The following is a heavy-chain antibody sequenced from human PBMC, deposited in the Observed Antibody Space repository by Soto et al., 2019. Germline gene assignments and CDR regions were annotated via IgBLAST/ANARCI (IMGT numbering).Heavy chain of an antibody. CDR1: GGSISSSSYY. CDR3: SCPYGSGSQPLFFDY. D-gene: IGHD3-10*01. CDR2: IYYSGST. V-gene: IGHV4-39*07. Sequence: SETLSLTCTVSGGSISSSSYYWGWIRQPPGKGLEWIGSIYYSGSTYYKPSLKSRVTKSVDTYKNQFSLKLSSVTAAYTAFYYCSCPYGSGSQPLFFDYWGQGTLVSVSS. J-gene: IGHJ4*02.